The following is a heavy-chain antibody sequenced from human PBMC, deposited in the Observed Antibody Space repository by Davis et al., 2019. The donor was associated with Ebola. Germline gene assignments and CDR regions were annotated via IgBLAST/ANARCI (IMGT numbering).Heavy chain of an antibody. J-gene: IGHJ6*04. D-gene: IGHD3-16*02. CDR1: GGTFSSYA. Sequence: ASVKVSCKASGGTFSSYAITWVRQAPGQGLEWMGIINPSGGSTSYAQKFQGRVTMTRDTSTSTVYMELSSLRSEDTAVYYCARGSWRLAYYYGMDVWGKGTTVTVSS. CDR2: INPSGGST. CDR3: ARGSWRLAYYYGMDV. V-gene: IGHV1-46*01.